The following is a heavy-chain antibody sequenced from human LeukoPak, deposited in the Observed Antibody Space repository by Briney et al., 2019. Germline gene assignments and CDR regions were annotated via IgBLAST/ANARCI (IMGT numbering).Heavy chain of an antibody. V-gene: IGHV3-30*18. CDR2: ISYDGSNK. J-gene: IGHJ4*02. CDR3: AKGTAYCGGDCYSVVY. Sequence: GRSLRLSCAASGFTFSSYGMHWVRQAPGKGLEWVAVISYDGSNKYYADSVKGRLTISRDNSKNTLYLQMNSLRAEDTAVYYCAKGTAYCGGDCYSVVYWGQGTLVTVSS. CDR1: GFTFSSYG. D-gene: IGHD2-21*02.